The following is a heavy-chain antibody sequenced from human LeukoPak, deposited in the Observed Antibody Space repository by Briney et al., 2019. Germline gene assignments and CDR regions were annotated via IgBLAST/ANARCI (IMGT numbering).Heavy chain of an antibody. CDR2: ISSSGGTI. CDR3: ARGTSPIV. Sequence: GGSLRLSCAASGFTFSSYEMNWVRQAPGKGLEWVSYISSSGGTIYYADPVKGRFTISRDNAKNSLYLQMNSLRAEDTAVYYCARGTSPIVWGQGTLLTVSS. CDR1: GFTFSSYE. J-gene: IGHJ3*01. V-gene: IGHV3-48*03.